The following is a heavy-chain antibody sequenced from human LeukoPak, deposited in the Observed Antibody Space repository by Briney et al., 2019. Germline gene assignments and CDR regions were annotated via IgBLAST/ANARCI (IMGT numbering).Heavy chain of an antibody. Sequence: GGSLRLSCAASGFTFSGYWMHWVRQAPGKGLVWVSRINSDGSSTTYADYVKGRFTISRDNAKNTLYLQMNSLRAEDTAVYYCTREQRTVTSFDYWGQGTLVTVSS. CDR2: INSDGSST. CDR3: TREQRTVTSFDY. J-gene: IGHJ4*02. V-gene: IGHV3-74*01. CDR1: GFTFSGYW. D-gene: IGHD4-17*01.